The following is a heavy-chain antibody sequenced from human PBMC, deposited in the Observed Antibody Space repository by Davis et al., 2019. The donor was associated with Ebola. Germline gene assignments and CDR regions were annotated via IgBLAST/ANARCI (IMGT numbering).Heavy chain of an antibody. J-gene: IGHJ6*02. D-gene: IGHD4-17*01. CDR1: GYSFTSYW. Sequence: GESLKISCKGSGYSFTSYWIGWVRQMPGTRLVWLGIIYPGDSDTRYSPSFQGQVTISADKSISTAYLQWSSLKASDTAMYYCAGHYGDSEDDYYGMDVWGQGTTVTVSS. CDR2: IYPGDSDT. V-gene: IGHV5-51*01. CDR3: AGHYGDSEDDYYGMDV.